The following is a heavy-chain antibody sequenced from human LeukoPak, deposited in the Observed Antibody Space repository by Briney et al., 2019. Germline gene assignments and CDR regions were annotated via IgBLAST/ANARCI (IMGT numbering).Heavy chain of an antibody. Sequence: GASVKVSCKASGYTFTGYYMHWVRQAPGQGLEWMGWINPNSGGTNYAQKFQGRVTMTRDTSISTAYMELSRLRSDDTAVYYCATQARIVVVPAAIQLWGQGTLVTVSS. J-gene: IGHJ1*01. V-gene: IGHV1-2*02. CDR3: ATQARIVVVPAAIQL. CDR2: INPNSGGT. CDR1: GYTFTGYY. D-gene: IGHD2-2*01.